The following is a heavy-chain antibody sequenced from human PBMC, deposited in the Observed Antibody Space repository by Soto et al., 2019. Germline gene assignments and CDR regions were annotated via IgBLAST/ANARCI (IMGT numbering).Heavy chain of an antibody. J-gene: IGHJ4*02. Sequence: GGSLRLSCAASGFTFSNYAMCWVRQAPGKGLEWVSSISWNSDNIAYADSVKGRFTISRDNAKNSLYLQMNSLRAEDTAFYYCAKDWGVSVPPNGVDYWGQGTLVTVSS. CDR1: GFTFSNYA. CDR2: ISWNSDNI. V-gene: IGHV3-9*01. D-gene: IGHD2-8*01. CDR3: AKDWGVSVPPNGVDY.